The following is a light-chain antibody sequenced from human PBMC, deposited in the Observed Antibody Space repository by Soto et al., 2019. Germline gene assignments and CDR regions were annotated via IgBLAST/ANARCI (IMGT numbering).Light chain of an antibody. Sequence: IVMTQSPLSLPVTLGQPASISCRSSQSLVNSDGNTYLHWFQQRPGQSPRRLMYRVSNRDSGVPDRFSGSGSGTDFTLRFSRGEAEDVGVYYCMQGTHWPWTFGQGTKVEIK. J-gene: IGKJ1*01. CDR2: RVS. CDR1: QSLVNSDGNTY. CDR3: MQGTHWPWT. V-gene: IGKV2-30*01.